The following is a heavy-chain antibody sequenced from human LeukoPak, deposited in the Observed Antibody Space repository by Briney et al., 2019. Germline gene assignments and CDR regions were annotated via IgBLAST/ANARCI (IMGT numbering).Heavy chain of an antibody. CDR2: NYPGDSDT. Sequence: GDSLQISCEGSGYSITSYWIGCVRHMPRKGLEWMGINYPGDSDTRYSPSFQGQVTISADKSISTAYLQWSSLKASDTAMYYCASWVGSGGSCYSGCYGMDVWGQGTTVTVSS. D-gene: IGHD2-15*01. CDR1: GYSITSYW. CDR3: ASWVGSGGSCYSGCYGMDV. V-gene: IGHV5-51*01. J-gene: IGHJ6*02.